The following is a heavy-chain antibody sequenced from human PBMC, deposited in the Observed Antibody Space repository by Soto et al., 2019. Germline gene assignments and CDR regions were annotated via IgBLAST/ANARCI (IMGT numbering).Heavy chain of an antibody. CDR1: GYTFNTYY. Sequence: QVQLVQSGAEVKKPGASVKVSCKPSGYTFNTYYLHWVRQAPGQALEWMGVIHPSGGGTTYAKKFLGRVTVTRDTSTTTVLMELSSLRSDDTAVYYCARGGDIAVVSASFDYWGQGTLVTVSS. J-gene: IGHJ4*02. D-gene: IGHD2-21*01. CDR2: IHPSGGGT. CDR3: ARGGDIAVVSASFDY. V-gene: IGHV1-46*02.